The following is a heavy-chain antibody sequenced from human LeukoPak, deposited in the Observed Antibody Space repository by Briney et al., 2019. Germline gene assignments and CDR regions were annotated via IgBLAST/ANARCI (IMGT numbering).Heavy chain of an antibody. D-gene: IGHD6-19*01. Sequence: SETLSLTCAVYGGSFSGYYWSWIRQPPGKGLEWIGEINHSGSTNYNPSLKSRVTISVDTSKKHFSLKLSSVTAADTAVYYCARGFFYQWLARGAFDIWGQGTMVSVSS. CDR3: ARGFFYQWLARGAFDI. CDR2: INHSGST. J-gene: IGHJ3*02. V-gene: IGHV4-34*01. CDR1: GGSFSGYY.